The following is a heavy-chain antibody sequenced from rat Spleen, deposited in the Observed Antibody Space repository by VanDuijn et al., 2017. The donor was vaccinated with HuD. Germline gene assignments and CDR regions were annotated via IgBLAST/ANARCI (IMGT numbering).Heavy chain of an antibody. D-gene: IGHD1-1*01. Sequence: EVQLVESGGGLVQPGSPLKLSCAASGFTFSNNWLNWIRQAPGKGLEWVASINPDGSGSYYSDIVKGRFVISKDNAKNTGYLQMNNRKSEDTAVYYCARHGTINTMVRYYFDYWGQGVMVTVSS. CDR1: GFTFSNNW. CDR2: INPDGSGS. CDR3: ARHGTINTMVRYYFDY. V-gene: IGHV5-35*01. J-gene: IGHJ2*01.